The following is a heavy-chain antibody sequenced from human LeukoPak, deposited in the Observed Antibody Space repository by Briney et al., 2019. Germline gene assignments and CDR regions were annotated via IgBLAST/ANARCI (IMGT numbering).Heavy chain of an antibody. Sequence: SETLSLTCTVSGYSLSSYYWSWIRQPPGKGLEWIGYIYYSGSTNYNPSLQSRVPISADTSKNQISLMLRYVTAADTAVYYFARDRGYSDYWGQGTLVIVSS. CDR2: IYYSGST. V-gene: IGHV4-59*01. CDR1: GYSLSSYY. D-gene: IGHD5-18*01. J-gene: IGHJ4*02. CDR3: ARDRGYSDY.